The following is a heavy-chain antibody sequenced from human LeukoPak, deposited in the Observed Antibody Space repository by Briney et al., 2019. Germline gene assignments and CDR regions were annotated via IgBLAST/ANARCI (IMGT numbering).Heavy chain of an antibody. D-gene: IGHD3-22*01. CDR3: AHYYDSRGVGAFDI. V-gene: IGHV4-4*07. CDR1: GGSISSYY. CDR2: IYTSGST. J-gene: IGHJ3*02. Sequence: SETLSLTCTVSGGSISSYYWSWIRQPAGKGLEWVGRIYTSGSTNYNPSLKSRVTMSVDTSKNQFSLKLSSVTAADTAVYYCAHYYDSRGVGAFDIWGQGTMVTVSS.